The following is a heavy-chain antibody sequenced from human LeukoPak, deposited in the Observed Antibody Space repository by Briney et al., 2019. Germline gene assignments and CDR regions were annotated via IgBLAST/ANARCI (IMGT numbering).Heavy chain of an antibody. CDR2: INWNGGST. J-gene: IGHJ3*02. D-gene: IGHD1-20*01. Sequence: GGSLRLSCAASGFTFYDYVMSWVRQAPGKGLEWVSGINWNGGSTGYADSMKGRFTISRDNAKNSLYLQMNSLRAEDTALYYCARDEYNWNVDAFDIWGQGTVVTVSS. CDR3: ARDEYNWNVDAFDI. V-gene: IGHV3-20*04. CDR1: GFTFYDYV.